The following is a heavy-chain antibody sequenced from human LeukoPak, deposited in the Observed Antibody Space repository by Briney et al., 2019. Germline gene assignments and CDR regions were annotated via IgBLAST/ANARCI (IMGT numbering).Heavy chain of an antibody. CDR3: TTDPDSGGDGRY. J-gene: IGHJ4*02. V-gene: IGHV3-15*01. CDR2: NKSKTEGGTT. Sequence: GGCLRPSCAASGFTVSSNFMSGVGQATAKGLDWVGRNKSKTEGGTTDYAPLVKGRLNISRDDSKNTLYLQMNSLKTEDTAVYYCTTDPDSGGDGRYWGQGTLVTVSS. CDR1: GFTVSSNF. D-gene: IGHD6-19*01.